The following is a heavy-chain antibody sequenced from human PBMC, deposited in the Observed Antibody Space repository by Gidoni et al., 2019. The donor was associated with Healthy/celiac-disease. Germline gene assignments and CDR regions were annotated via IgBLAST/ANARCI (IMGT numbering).Heavy chain of an antibody. Sequence: QVQLVQSGAEVKNPGASVKVSCKASGYTFTIYYMHWVRPAPGQGLEWMGIINLSGGSTSYAQKFQGRVTMTRDTSTSTVYMELSSLRSEDTAVYYCAREIPVGSVVVPAATSAYYHYGMDVWGQGTTVTVSS. CDR2: INLSGGST. J-gene: IGHJ6*02. CDR3: AREIPVGSVVVPAATSAYYHYGMDV. V-gene: IGHV1-46*01. CDR1: GYTFTIYY. D-gene: IGHD2-2*01.